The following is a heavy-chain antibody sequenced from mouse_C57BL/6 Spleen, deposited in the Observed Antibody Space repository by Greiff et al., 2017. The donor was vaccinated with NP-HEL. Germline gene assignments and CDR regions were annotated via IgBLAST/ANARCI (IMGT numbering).Heavy chain of an antibody. Sequence: QVQLQQPGAELVKPGASVKLSCKASGYTFTSYWMQWVKQRPGQGLEWIGEIDPSDSYTNYNQKFKGKATLTVDTSSSTAYMQLSSLTSEDSAVYYCARSYYYGSSSWGGAMDYWGQGTSVTVSS. CDR3: ARSYYYGSSSWGGAMDY. D-gene: IGHD1-1*01. CDR1: GYTFTSYW. V-gene: IGHV1-50*01. CDR2: IDPSDSYT. J-gene: IGHJ4*01.